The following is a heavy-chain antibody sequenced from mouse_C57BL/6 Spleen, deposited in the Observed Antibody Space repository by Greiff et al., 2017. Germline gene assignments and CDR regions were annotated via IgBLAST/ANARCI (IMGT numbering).Heavy chain of an antibody. CDR1: GYPFTSYG. CDR3: ARSRDEGMEY. V-gene: IGHV1-81*01. CDR2: IYPRSGNT. Sequence: VQLQQSGAELARPGASVKLSCKASGYPFTSYGISWVKQRTGQGLEWIGEIYPRSGNTYYTAKFQGKATLTTEKTSRTAYMDLRSLTSEDSAVYFVARSRDEGMEYWGQGASVTVSS. J-gene: IGHJ4*01.